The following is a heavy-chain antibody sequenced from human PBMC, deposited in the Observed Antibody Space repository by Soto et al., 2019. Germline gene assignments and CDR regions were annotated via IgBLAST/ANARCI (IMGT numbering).Heavy chain of an antibody. CDR3: AADSSNYYDSSPLR. CDR2: IVVGSGNT. CDR1: GFTFTSSA. V-gene: IGHV1-58*01. D-gene: IGHD3-22*01. J-gene: IGHJ3*01. Sequence: SVKVSCKASGFTFTSSAVQWVRQARGQRLEWIGWIVVGSGNTNYAQKFQERVTITRDMSTSTAYMELSSLRSEDTAVYYCAADSSNYYDSSPLRWGQGTMVTVSS.